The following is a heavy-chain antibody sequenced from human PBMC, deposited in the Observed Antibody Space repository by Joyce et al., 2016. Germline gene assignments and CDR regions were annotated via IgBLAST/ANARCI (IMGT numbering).Heavy chain of an antibody. D-gene: IGHD2-8*01. Sequence: EVQLVESGGGLVKPGGSLRLSCAASGFTFSSYSMGWVRQAPGKGLEWDSSLSSSSSYIKYTDSVKGRFTISRDNAKNSLYLQMNSLRVEDTAVYYCARSSYTNGIFDYWGQGTLVTVSS. CDR2: LSSSSSYI. V-gene: IGHV3-21*01. J-gene: IGHJ4*02. CDR3: ARSSYTNGIFDY. CDR1: GFTFSSYS.